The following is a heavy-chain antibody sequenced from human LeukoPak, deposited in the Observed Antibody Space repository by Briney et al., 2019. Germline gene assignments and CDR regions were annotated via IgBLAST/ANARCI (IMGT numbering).Heavy chain of an antibody. CDR2: IYYSVRT. CDR1: SGSLSSYY. J-gene: IGHJ5*02. V-gene: IGHV4-59*01. CDR3: ARDQRYYDSSGPPDRYWFVP. D-gene: IGHD3-22*01. Sequence: SETLSLTCTVSSGSLSSYYSSCIRQPPREGLEWVGYIYYSVRTNYNSSLKGRVPISVEPSQNQSSLKLSSVTAADPAVNSWARDQRYYDSSGPPDRYWFVPWGQG.